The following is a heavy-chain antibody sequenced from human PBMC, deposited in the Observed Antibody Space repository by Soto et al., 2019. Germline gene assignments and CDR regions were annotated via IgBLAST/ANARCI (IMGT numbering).Heavy chain of an antibody. D-gene: IGHD3-3*01. Sequence: SETLSLTCTVSGGSISSYYWSWIRQPPGKGLEWIGYIYYSGSTNYNPSLESRVTISVDTTKNQVSLKLSSVTAAESGGYYCARDAGLRSPDFQHWGQGTLVTVSS. V-gene: IGHV4-59*01. J-gene: IGHJ1*01. CDR1: GGSISSYY. CDR2: IYYSGST. CDR3: ARDAGLRSPDFQH.